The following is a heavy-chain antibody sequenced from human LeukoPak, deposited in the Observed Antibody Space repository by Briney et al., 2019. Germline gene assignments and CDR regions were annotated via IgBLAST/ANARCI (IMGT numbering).Heavy chain of an antibody. CDR3: ARAVVYGVEMATIRWYYYYYYMDV. Sequence: SETLSLTCAVYGGSFSGYYWSWIRQPPGEGLEWIGEINHSGSTNYNPSLKSRVTISVDTSKNQFSLKLSSVTAADTAVYYCARAVVYGVEMATIRWYYYYYYMDVWGKGTTVTVSS. CDR2: INHSGST. D-gene: IGHD5-24*01. CDR1: GGSFSGYY. J-gene: IGHJ6*03. V-gene: IGHV4-34*01.